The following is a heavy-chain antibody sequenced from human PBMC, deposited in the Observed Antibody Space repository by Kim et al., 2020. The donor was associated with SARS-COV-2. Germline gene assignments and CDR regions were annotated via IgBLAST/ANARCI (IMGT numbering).Heavy chain of an antibody. Sequence: GGSLRLSCAASGFTFSSYAMHWVRQAPGKGLEWVAVISYDGSNKYYADSVKGRFTISRDNSKNTLYLQMNSLRAEDTAVYYCARDNVLADVWGQGTTVTVSS. CDR3: ARDNVLADV. CDR2: ISYDGSNK. CDR1: GFTFSSYA. V-gene: IGHV3-30*04. J-gene: IGHJ6*02.